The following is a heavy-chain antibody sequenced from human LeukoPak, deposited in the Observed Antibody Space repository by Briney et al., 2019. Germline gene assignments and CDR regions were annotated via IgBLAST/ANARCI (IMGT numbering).Heavy chain of an antibody. CDR3: ARGSRRPSGGCSSNGFDP. Sequence: PGGSLRLSCAASGFTFSSYWMHWVRQAPGKGLVWVSRINSDGSSTSYADSVKGRFTIPRDNAKNTLYLQMNSLRAEDTAVYYCARGSRRPSGGCSSNGFDPWAKETLVTVSS. J-gene: IGHJ5*02. CDR2: INSDGSST. V-gene: IGHV3-74*01. D-gene: IGHD6-19*01. CDR1: GFTFSSYW.